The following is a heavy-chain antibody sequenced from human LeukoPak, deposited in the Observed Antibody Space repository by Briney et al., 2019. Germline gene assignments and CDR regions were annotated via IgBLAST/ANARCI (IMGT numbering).Heavy chain of an antibody. V-gene: IGHV3-7*01. J-gene: IGHJ4*02. CDR3: ARGRYSYAYFDY. CDR1: GFTFRNYW. D-gene: IGHD5-18*01. Sequence: GGSLRLSCAASGFTFRNYWMSWIRQAPGRRLEWVANIKLDGTQKNYIQSVRGRFTISRDNARNFLYLQLSSLRAEDTAVYYCARGRYSYAYFDYWGQGTLVTVSS. CDR2: IKLDGTQK.